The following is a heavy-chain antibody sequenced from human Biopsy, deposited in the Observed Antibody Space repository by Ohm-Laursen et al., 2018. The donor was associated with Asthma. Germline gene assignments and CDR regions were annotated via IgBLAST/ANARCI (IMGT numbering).Heavy chain of an antibody. CDR3: ARDSGSSLSYPDAFDI. J-gene: IGHJ3*02. D-gene: IGHD2-2*01. V-gene: IGHV4-59*01. CDR2: IYFSGNT. CDR1: GGSITRFY. Sequence: SETLSLTCTVSGGSITRFYSSWIRQPPGRGLEWIGYIYFSGNTNYNPSLKSRVTISIDTSKNHFSLKLTSVTAADTAVYYCARDSGSSLSYPDAFDIWGQGTMVTVS.